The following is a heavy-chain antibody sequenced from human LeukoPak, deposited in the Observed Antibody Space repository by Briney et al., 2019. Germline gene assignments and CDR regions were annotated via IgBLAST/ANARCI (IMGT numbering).Heavy chain of an antibody. CDR1: GFTFGDYA. CDR3: TRDDYCSGSYYSPPTPHYYYYGMDV. V-gene: IGHV3-49*04. J-gene: IGHJ6*04. Sequence: GGSLRLSCTASGFTFGDYAMSWVRQAPGKGLEWVGFIRSKAYGGTTEYAASVKGRFTISRDDSKSLAYLQMNSLKTEDTAVYYCTRDDYCSGSYYSPPTPHYYYYGMDVWGKGTTVTVSS. D-gene: IGHD3-10*01. CDR2: IRSKAYGGTT.